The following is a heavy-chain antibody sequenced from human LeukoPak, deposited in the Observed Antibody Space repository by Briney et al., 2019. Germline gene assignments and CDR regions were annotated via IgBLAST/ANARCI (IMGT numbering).Heavy chain of an antibody. Sequence: ASVKVSCKASGYTFTSYYMHWVQQAPGQGLEWMGIINPSGGSTSYAQKFQGRVTMTRDTSTSTVYMELSSLRSEDTAVYYCARDARSYYYDSSGYFFYWGQGTLVTVSS. CDR3: ARDARSYYYDSSGYFFY. D-gene: IGHD3-22*01. CDR2: INPSGGST. V-gene: IGHV1-46*01. J-gene: IGHJ4*02. CDR1: GYTFTSYY.